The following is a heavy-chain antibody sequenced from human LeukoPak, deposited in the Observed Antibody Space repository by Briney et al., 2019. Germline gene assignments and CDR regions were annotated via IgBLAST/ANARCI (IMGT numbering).Heavy chain of an antibody. Sequence: ASVKVSCKTSGYTFTSYDINWVRQATGQGLEWMGWISAYNGNTNYAQKLQGRVTMTTDTSTSTAYMELRSLRSDDTAVYYCARDSPVEQQPIEYWGQGTLVTVSS. CDR2: ISAYNGNT. CDR1: GYTFTSYD. V-gene: IGHV1-18*01. J-gene: IGHJ4*02. D-gene: IGHD6-13*01. CDR3: ARDSPVEQQPIEY.